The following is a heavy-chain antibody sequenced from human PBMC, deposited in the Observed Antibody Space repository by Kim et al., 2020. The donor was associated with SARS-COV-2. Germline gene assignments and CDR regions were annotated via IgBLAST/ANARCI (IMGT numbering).Heavy chain of an antibody. CDR2: T. CDR3: AKATGGRSFDS. V-gene: IGHV3-23*01. Sequence: TVYADSVKGRITIPRDNSKNALFLQMNSLRAEETAIYYCAKATGGRSFDSWGQGTLLTVSS. J-gene: IGHJ4*02. D-gene: IGHD2-8*02.